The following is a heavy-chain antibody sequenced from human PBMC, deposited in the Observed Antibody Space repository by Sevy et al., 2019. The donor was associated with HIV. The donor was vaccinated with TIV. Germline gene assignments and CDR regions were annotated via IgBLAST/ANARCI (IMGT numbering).Heavy chain of an antibody. CDR2: ISYDGSNK. CDR1: GFTFSSYA. Sequence: GGSLRLSCAASGFTFSSYAMHWVRQAPGKGLEWVAVISYDGSNKYYADSVKGRFTISRDNSKNTVYLQMNSLRAEDTAVYYCARLSSPGIAGAAQARGAFDIWGQGTMVTVSS. D-gene: IGHD6-19*01. V-gene: IGHV3-30-3*01. CDR3: ARLSSPGIAGAAQARGAFDI. J-gene: IGHJ3*02.